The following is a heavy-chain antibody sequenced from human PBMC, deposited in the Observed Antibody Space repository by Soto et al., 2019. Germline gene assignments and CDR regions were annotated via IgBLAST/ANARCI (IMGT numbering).Heavy chain of an antibody. V-gene: IGHV3-21*01. CDR1: GFAFSSYS. CDR3: ASTGSGSYYNAIPN. D-gene: IGHD3-10*01. Sequence: GGSLRLSCAASGFAFSSYSMNWVRQAPGKGLEWVSSISSSSSYIYYVDSVKGRFTISRDNAKNSLYLQMNSLRAEDTAVYYCASTGSGSYYNAIPNWGQGTLVTVSS. J-gene: IGHJ4*02. CDR2: ISSSSSYI.